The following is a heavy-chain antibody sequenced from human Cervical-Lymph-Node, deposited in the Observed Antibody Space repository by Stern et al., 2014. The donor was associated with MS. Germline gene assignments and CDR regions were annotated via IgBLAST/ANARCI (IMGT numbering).Heavy chain of an antibody. CDR3: ARGGVGASPLDY. Sequence: VQLQESGPGLVKPSETLSLTCTVSCGSISSYYWRWIRQPPGKGLEWIGYIYYSGSTNYNPSLKSRVTISVDTSKNQFSLKLSSVTAADTAVYYCARGGVGASPLDYWGQGTLVTVSS. J-gene: IGHJ4*02. D-gene: IGHD1-26*01. CDR1: CGSISSYY. CDR2: IYYSGST. V-gene: IGHV4-59*01.